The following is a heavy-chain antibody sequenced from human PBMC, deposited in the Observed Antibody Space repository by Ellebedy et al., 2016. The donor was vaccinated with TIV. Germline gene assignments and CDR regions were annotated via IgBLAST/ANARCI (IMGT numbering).Heavy chain of an antibody. CDR2: ISAYNGNT. V-gene: IGHV1-18*01. J-gene: IGHJ5*02. CDR3: ARDLGPVAGPEGGFDP. D-gene: IGHD6-19*01. Sequence: ASVKVSXKASSYTFTSYGISWVRQAPGQGLEWMGWISAYNGNTNYAQKLQGRVTMTTDTSTSTAYMELRSLRSDDTAVYYCARDLGPVAGPEGGFDPWGQGTLVTVSS. CDR1: SYTFTSYG.